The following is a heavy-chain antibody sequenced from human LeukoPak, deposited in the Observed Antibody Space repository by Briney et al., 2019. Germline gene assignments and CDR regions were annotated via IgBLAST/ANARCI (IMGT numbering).Heavy chain of an antibody. D-gene: IGHD2-15*01. V-gene: IGHV5-51*01. Sequence: PGESLQISCKGSGYSFTGYWVGWVRQMPGKGLEWMGIIYPGDSDTRYSPSFQGQVTISADKSISTAYLQWSSLKASDTAMYYCARALGYCSGGSCYSSLTFDYWGQGTLVTVSS. CDR2: IYPGDSDT. CDR3: ARALGYCSGGSCYSSLTFDY. J-gene: IGHJ4*02. CDR1: GYSFTGYW.